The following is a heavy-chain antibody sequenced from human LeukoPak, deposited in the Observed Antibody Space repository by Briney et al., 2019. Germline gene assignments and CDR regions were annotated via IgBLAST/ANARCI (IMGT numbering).Heavy chain of an antibody. J-gene: IGHJ4*02. CDR1: GFTVSSNY. CDR2: IYSGGST. V-gene: IGHV3-53*01. Sequence: SGGSLRLSCAASGFTVSSNYMSWVRQAPGKGLEWVSVIYSGGSTYYADSVKGRFTISRDNSKNTLYLQMNSLRAEDTAVYYCARVETLWFGELSDYWGQGTLVTVSS. CDR3: ARVETLWFGELSDY. D-gene: IGHD3-10*01.